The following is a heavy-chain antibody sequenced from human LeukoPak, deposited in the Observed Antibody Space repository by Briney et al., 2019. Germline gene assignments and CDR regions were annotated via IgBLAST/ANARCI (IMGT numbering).Heavy chain of an antibody. CDR3: ATTYDSYNAFDI. J-gene: IGHJ3*02. V-gene: IGHV1-24*01. CDR1: GYTLTELS. Sequence: GASVKVSCKVSGYTLTELSMHWVRQAPGKGLEWMGGFDPEDGETIYARKFQGRVTMTEDTSTDTAYMELSSLRSEDTAVYYCATTYDSYNAFDIWGQGTMVTVSS. CDR2: FDPEDGET. D-gene: IGHD2-21*02.